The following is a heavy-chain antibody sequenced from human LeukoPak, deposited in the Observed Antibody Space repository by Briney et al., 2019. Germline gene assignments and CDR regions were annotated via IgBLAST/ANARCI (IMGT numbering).Heavy chain of an antibody. V-gene: IGHV3-7*01. CDR3: ARDGGGLDY. Sequence: GGSLRLSCAASGFSFGIYWMSWVRQAPGKGLEWVAYIQQDGSETYYADSVKGRFPISRDNAKNSLHLQMNSLRVEDTAVYYCARDGGGLDYWGQGTQVTVSS. CDR1: GFSFGIYW. CDR2: IQQDGSET. J-gene: IGHJ4*02. D-gene: IGHD3-16*01.